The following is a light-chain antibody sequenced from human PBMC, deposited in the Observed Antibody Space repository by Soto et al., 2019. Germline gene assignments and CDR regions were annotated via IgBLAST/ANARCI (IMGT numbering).Light chain of an antibody. CDR2: RAS. V-gene: IGKV1-5*03. J-gene: IGKJ1*01. CDR3: QQYQTWT. Sequence: ASVGDRVTITCRASQSISRWLAWYQQKPGKAPKLLIYRASSLESGVPSRFSGSGSETDFTLTISGLQSDDSATYYCQQYQTWTFGQGTKVEIK. CDR1: QSISRW.